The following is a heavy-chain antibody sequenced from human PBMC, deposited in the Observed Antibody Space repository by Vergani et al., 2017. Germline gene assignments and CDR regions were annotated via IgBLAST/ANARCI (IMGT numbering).Heavy chain of an antibody. CDR2: INHSGST. CDR1: GGSFSGYY. D-gene: IGHD1-20*01. Sequence: QVQLQQWGAGLLTPSETLSLTCAVYGGSFSGYYWSWIRQPPGKGLEWIGEINHSGSTNYNPSLKSRVTISVDTSQNQFSLELSSVTAADTAVYYCARVRGITGTTDYWGQGTLVTVSS. CDR3: ARVRGITGTTDY. J-gene: IGHJ4*02. V-gene: IGHV4-34*01.